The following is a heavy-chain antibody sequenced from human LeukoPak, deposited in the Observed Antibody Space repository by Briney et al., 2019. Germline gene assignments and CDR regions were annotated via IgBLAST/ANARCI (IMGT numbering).Heavy chain of an antibody. Sequence: AGGSLRLSCAASGFTFSSYSMNWVRQAPGKGLEWVSYISSSSSTIYYADSVKGRFTISRDNAKNSLYLQMNSLRAEDTAVYYCAAEEGALFDYWGQGTLVTVSS. V-gene: IGHV3-48*04. CDR2: ISSSSSTI. J-gene: IGHJ4*02. CDR3: AAEEGALFDY. D-gene: IGHD1-26*01. CDR1: GFTFSSYS.